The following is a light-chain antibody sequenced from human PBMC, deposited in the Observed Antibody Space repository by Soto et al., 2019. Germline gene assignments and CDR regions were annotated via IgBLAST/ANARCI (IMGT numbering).Light chain of an antibody. CDR2: DAS. CDR1: QSISRW. V-gene: IGKV1-39*01. Sequence: GDRVTVTCRASQSISRWLDWYQQKKGKAPKLLIYDASSLESGVPLRLSGSGYETSLTITISSIQTEEFETYYCQQSYSDTRTFGQGTKVDIK. CDR3: QQSYSDTRT. J-gene: IGKJ2*01.